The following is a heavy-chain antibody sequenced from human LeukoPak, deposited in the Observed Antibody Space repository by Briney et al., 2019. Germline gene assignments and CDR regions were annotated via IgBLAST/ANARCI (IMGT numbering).Heavy chain of an antibody. J-gene: IGHJ3*02. CDR2: IYPGDSDT. CDR3: ARPVESSGYRIDDAFDI. Sequence: GESLKISCKGSGYSFTSYWIGWVRQMPGKGLEWMGIIYPGDSDTRYSPSFQGQVTISADKSISTAYLQWSSLKASDTAMYYCARPVESSGYRIDDAFDIWGQGTMVTVSS. D-gene: IGHD3-22*01. V-gene: IGHV5-51*01. CDR1: GYSFTSYW.